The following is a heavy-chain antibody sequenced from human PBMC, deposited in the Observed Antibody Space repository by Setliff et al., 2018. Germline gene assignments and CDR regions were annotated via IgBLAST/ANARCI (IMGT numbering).Heavy chain of an antibody. V-gene: IGHV3-74*01. CDR1: GFTFSTYW. CDR2: INSDGSNT. CDR3: VRDISSASGILDF. D-gene: IGHD3-3*01. J-gene: IGHJ4*02. Sequence: GGSLRLSCEVSGFTFSTYWMHWVRQAPGNGLVWVSRINSDGSNTTYADSVKGRFTISRDNAKNTVYLQMTRLTAEDTAVYYCVRDISSASGILDFWGQGTLVTVSS.